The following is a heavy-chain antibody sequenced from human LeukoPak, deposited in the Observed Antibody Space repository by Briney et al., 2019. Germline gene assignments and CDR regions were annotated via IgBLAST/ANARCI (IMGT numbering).Heavy chain of an antibody. V-gene: IGHV3-21*01. CDR3: ARAHGPGSSPFDY. Sequence: GGSLRLSCAASGFTFSSYSMNWVRQAPGKGLEWVSSISSSSSYIYYADSVKGRFTISRDNAKNSLYLQMNRLRAEDTAVYYCARAHGPGSSPFDYWGQGTLVTVSS. CDR2: ISSSSSYI. D-gene: IGHD3-10*01. J-gene: IGHJ4*02. CDR1: GFTFSSYS.